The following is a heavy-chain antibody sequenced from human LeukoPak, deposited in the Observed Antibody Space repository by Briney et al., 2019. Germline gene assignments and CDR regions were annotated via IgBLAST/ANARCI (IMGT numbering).Heavy chain of an antibody. CDR1: GFTFSSYA. D-gene: IGHD3-10*01. J-gene: IGHJ6*04. V-gene: IGHV3-30*04. CDR2: ISYDESNK. CDR3: ARDLLTETRLLWFGELKYGMDV. Sequence: PGGSLRLSCAASGFTFSSYAMHWVRQAPGKGLEWVAVISYDESNKYYADSVEGRFTISRDNSKNTLYLQMNSLRAEDTAVYYCARDLLTETRLLWFGELKYGMDVWGKGTTVTVSS.